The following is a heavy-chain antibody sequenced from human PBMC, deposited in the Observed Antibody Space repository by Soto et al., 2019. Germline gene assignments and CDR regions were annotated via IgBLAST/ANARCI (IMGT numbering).Heavy chain of an antibody. V-gene: IGHV1-69*13. CDR1: GGTFDTYA. CDR2: IIPIFGTA. J-gene: IGHJ6*02. CDR3: ARSEETYNDVLTGMDLYYYYLGMDV. Sequence: SVKVSCKVSGGTFDTYARSWVRQAPGQGLEWMGGIIPIFGTANYAQKFQGRVTITADESTSTAYMELSSLRSEDTAVYYCARSEETYNDVLTGMDLYYYYLGMDVWGQGTTVTVS. D-gene: IGHD3-9*01.